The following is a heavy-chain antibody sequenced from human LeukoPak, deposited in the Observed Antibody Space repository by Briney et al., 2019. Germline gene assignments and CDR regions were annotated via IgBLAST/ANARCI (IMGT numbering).Heavy chain of an antibody. D-gene: IGHD3-22*01. CDR1: GFTFSSYA. CDR3: ARAYYYDSSGYPYYFDY. CDR2: ISYDGSNK. J-gene: IGHJ4*02. V-gene: IGHV3-30-3*01. Sequence: GGSLRLSCAASGFTFSSYAMHWVRQAPGKGLEWVAVISYDGSNKYYADSVKGRFTISRDNSKNTLYLQMNSLRAEDMAVYYCARAYYYDSSGYPYYFDYWGQGTLVTVSS.